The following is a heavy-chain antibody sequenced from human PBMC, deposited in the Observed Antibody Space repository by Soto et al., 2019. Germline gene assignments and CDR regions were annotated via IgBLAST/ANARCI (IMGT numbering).Heavy chain of an antibody. D-gene: IGHD3-3*01. CDR1: GGTFSSYA. J-gene: IGHJ6*02. CDR3: ARGYYDFWSGTYYYYGMDV. V-gene: IGHV1-69*01. CDR2: IIPIFGTA. Sequence: QVQLVQSGAEVKKPGSSVKVSCKASGGTFSSYAISWVRQAPGQGLEWMGGIIPIFGTANYAQKFQGRVTITADESTSTAYIELSSLRSEDTAVYYCARGYYDFWSGTYYYYGMDVWGQGTTVTVSS.